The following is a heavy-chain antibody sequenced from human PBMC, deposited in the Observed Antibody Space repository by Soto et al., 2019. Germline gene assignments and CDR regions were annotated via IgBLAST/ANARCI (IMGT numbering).Heavy chain of an antibody. CDR1: GFSLSTSGMR. CDR3: ARTTYYYDSSGYYRYYFDY. V-gene: IGHV2-70*04. J-gene: IGHJ4*02. Sequence: SGPTLVNPTQTLTLTCTFSGFSLSTSGMRVSWIRQPPGKALEWLARIDWDDDKFYSTSLKTRLTISKDTSKNQVVLTMTNMDPVDTATYYCARTTYYYDSSGYYRYYFDYWGQGTLVTSPQ. CDR2: IDWDDDK. D-gene: IGHD3-22*01.